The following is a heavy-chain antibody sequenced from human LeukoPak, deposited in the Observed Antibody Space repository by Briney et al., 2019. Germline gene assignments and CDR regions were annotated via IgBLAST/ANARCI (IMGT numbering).Heavy chain of an antibody. J-gene: IGHJ4*02. CDR2: IRSTGTNT. CDR3: AKAVGIMNLDY. Sequence: PGGSLRLSCAASGFTFSSYAMTWVRQAPGKGLEWVSVIRSTGTNTYYADSVKGRFTISRDNSKNTLFLQMNSLRAEDTAVYYCAKAVGIMNLDYWGQGTLVTVSS. CDR1: GFTFSSYA. V-gene: IGHV3-23*01. D-gene: IGHD7-27*01.